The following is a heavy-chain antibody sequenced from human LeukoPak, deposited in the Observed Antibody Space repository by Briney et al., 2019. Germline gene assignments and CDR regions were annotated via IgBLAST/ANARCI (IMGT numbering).Heavy chain of an antibody. V-gene: IGHV3-33*01. CDR3: ARGQMATILPLTY. Sequence: GGSLRLSCGASGFTFSRYGMQWVSEARGKGLEGGAVIWYDGSNQYYADSVKVRFTISRDNSKNTLYLQMNSLRAEYTAVYYCARGQMATILPLTYWGQGTLVTVSS. CDR1: GFTFSRYG. J-gene: IGHJ4*02. D-gene: IGHD5-24*01. CDR2: IWYDGSNQ.